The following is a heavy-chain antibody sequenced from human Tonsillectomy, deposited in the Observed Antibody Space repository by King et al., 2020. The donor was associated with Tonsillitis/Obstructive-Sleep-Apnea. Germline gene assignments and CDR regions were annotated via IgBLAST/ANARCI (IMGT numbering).Heavy chain of an antibody. CDR1: GGSFSGYY. CDR2: INHSGST. V-gene: IGHV4-34*01. Sequence: VQLPQWGAGLLKPSETLSLTCVVYGGSFSGYYWSWIRQPPGKGLEWIGEINHSGSTSYNPSLKSRVTISVDTSKNQFSLKLSSVTAADTAVYYCAREYCSGGSCSIAFDIWGQGTMVTVSS. J-gene: IGHJ3*02. D-gene: IGHD2-15*01. CDR3: AREYCSGGSCSIAFDI.